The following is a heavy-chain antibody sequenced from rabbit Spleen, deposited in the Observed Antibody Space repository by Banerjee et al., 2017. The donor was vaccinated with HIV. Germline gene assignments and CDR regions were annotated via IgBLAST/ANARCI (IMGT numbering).Heavy chain of an antibody. V-gene: IGHV1S45*01. CDR1: GVSLNDKDV. CDR2: INIGSSGST. Sequence: QEQLEESGGDLVKPEGSLTLTCKASGVSLNDKDVMCWVRQAPGKGLEWIACINIGSSGSTYYASWAKGRFTISKTSSTTVTLQMTSLTAADTATYFCARDESSSSSVYGDFDLWGQGTLVTVS. D-gene: IGHD1-1*01. J-gene: IGHJ4*01. CDR3: ARDESSSSSVYGDFDL.